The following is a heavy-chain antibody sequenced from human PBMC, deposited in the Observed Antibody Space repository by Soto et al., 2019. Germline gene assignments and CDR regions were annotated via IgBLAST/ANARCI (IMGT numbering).Heavy chain of an antibody. Sequence: ASVKVSCKASGYTFTSYGISWVRQAPGQGLEWMGWISAYNGNTNYAQKLQGRVTMTTDTSTSTVYMELRSLRSDDTAVYYCARVRWGPNYSHSSGYGNWFDPWGQGTMVTVSS. J-gene: IGHJ5*02. CDR2: ISAYNGNT. V-gene: IGHV1-18*01. CDR3: ARVRWGPNYSHSSGYGNWFDP. CDR1: GYTFTSYG. D-gene: IGHD3-22*01.